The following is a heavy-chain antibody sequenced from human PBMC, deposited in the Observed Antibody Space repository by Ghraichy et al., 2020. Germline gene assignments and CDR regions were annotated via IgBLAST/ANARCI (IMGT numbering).Heavy chain of an antibody. V-gene: IGHV1-2*02. CDR2: INPNSGGT. Sequence: ASVKVSCKASGYTFTGYYMHWVRQAPGQGLEWMGWINPNSGGTNYAQKFQGRVTMTRDTSISTAYMELSRLRSDDTAVYYCARDGDYYDSSGYPVYWGQGTLVTVSS. D-gene: IGHD3-22*01. CDR3: ARDGDYYDSSGYPVY. J-gene: IGHJ4*02. CDR1: GYTFTGYY.